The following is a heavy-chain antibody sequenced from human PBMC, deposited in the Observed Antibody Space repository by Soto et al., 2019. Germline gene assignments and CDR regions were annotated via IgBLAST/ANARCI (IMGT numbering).Heavy chain of an antibody. CDR2: INHSGST. V-gene: IGHV4-34*01. CDR3: ARLVKDFWRVYSMEY. J-gene: IGHJ4*02. CDR1: GGTFSGYY. D-gene: IGHD3-3*01. Sequence: PSQTLSLTCAVYGGTFSGYYWSWIRQPPGKGLEWIGEINHSGSTNYNPSLKSRVTISVDTSKNQFSLKLSSVTAADTAVYYCARLVKDFWRVYSMEYWGQGTLVTVSS.